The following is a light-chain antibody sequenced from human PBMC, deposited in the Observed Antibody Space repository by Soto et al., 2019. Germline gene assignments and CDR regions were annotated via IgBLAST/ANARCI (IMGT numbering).Light chain of an antibody. Sequence: DIQLTQSPSFLSASVGDRVTITCRASQGLTSYLAWYQQKPGKAPKLLIYAASTLQSGVPSRFSGGGSGAEFTLTISSLQPEDFATYYCQQLYSYPITFGQGTRLEMK. CDR2: AAS. CDR3: QQLYSYPIT. J-gene: IGKJ5*01. V-gene: IGKV1-9*01. CDR1: QGLTSY.